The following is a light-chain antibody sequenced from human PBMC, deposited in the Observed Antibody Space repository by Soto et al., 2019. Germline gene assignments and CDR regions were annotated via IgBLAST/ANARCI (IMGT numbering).Light chain of an antibody. CDR2: DVS. CDR3: SSYTRSSTVV. CDR1: SSDVGAYNY. V-gene: IGLV2-14*01. Sequence: QSVLTQPASVSGSPGQSITFSCTGTSSDVGAYNYVSWYQQHPGKVPKLMIFDVSNRPSGVSDRFSGSKSGNTASLTISGRQAEDEADYYCSSYTRSSTVVFGGGTKLTVL. J-gene: IGLJ2*01.